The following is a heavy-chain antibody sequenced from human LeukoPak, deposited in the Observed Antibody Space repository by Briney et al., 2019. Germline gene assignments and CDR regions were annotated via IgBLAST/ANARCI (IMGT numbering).Heavy chain of an antibody. CDR1: GFTFTSFA. V-gene: IGHV3-23*01. Sequence: GGSLRLSCAASGFTFTSFAMSWVRQAPGRGLEWVSSITYSGGDTYYADSVKGRFTISRDNSKNALSLQINSLRAEDTAVYYCARVFGDYYDSSGYGDYFDYWGQGTLVTVSS. CDR3: ARVFGDYYDSSGYGDYFDY. CDR2: ITYSGGDT. J-gene: IGHJ4*02. D-gene: IGHD3-22*01.